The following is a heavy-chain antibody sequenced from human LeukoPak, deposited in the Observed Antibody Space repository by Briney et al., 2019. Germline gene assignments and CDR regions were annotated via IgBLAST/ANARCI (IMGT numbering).Heavy chain of an antibody. CDR2: IYSGGTT. D-gene: IGHD3-16*02. CDR1: GFTFSSYG. J-gene: IGHJ5*02. Sequence: GGSLRLSCAASGFTFSSYGMSWVRQAPGKGLEWVSVIYSGGTTYYADSVKGRFTISRDSSKNTMYLQMNSLRAEDTGVYYCARVNRINWFDPWGQGTLVTVSS. V-gene: IGHV3-53*01. CDR3: ARVNRINWFDP.